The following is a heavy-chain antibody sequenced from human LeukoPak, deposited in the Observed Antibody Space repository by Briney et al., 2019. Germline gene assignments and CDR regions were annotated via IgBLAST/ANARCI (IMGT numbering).Heavy chain of an antibody. CDR2: INHSGST. D-gene: IGHD2-15*01. J-gene: IGHJ4*02. Sequence: SESLSLTCAVYGGSFSGYYWSWIRQPPGKGLEWIGEINHSGSTNYNPSLKSRVTISVDTSKNQFSLKLTSVTAADTAIYYCARPGGGPIRWGQGTLVTVSS. V-gene: IGHV4-34*01. CDR3: ARPGGGPIR. CDR1: GGSFSGYY.